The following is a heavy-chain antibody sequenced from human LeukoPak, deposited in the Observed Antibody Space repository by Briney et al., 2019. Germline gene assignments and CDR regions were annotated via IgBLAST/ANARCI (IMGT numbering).Heavy chain of an antibody. V-gene: IGHV1-24*01. Sequence: VASVKVSCKVSGYTLTELSMHWVRQAPGKGLEWMGGFDPEDGETFYAQKFQGRVTMTKDTSTDTAYMELSSLRSEDTAVYYCTTDYYYDSSGSYYTIDYWGQGTLVTVSS. CDR2: FDPEDGET. CDR1: GYTLTELS. D-gene: IGHD3-22*01. CDR3: TTDYYYDSSGSYYTIDY. J-gene: IGHJ4*02.